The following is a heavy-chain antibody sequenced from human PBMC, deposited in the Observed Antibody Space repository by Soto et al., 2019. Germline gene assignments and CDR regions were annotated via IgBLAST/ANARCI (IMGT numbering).Heavy chain of an antibody. J-gene: IGHJ4*02. Sequence: QITLKESGPTLVKPTQTLTLTCTFSGFSLTTSGVGVGWIRQPPGKALEWLAVIFWDDDERYSPFLRSRLTNTKYPPRNQVVLTMTNTEPVDPATYFCEHTLGNNYFDYWGQGTLVTVSS. CDR2: IFWDDDE. V-gene: IGHV2-5*02. D-gene: IGHD1-1*01. CDR3: EHTLGNNYFDY. CDR1: GFSLTTSGVG.